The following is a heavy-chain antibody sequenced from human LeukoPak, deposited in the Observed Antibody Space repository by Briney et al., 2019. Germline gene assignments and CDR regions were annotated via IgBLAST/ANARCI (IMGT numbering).Heavy chain of an antibody. V-gene: IGHV3-7*05. D-gene: IGHD2-15*01. CDR2: IIHDGSEK. CDR1: GFTFSSYW. J-gene: IGHJ6*02. Sequence: GGSLRLSCAASGFTFSSYWMGWVRQAPGKGLEWVANIIHDGSEKYYVDSVKGRFTISRDNAKNSLYLQMNSLRVGDTAVYYCARLGYPSGMDVWGQGTTVTVSS. CDR3: ARLGYPSGMDV.